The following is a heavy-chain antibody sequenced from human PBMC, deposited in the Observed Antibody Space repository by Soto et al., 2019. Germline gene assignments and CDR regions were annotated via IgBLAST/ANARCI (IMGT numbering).Heavy chain of an antibody. J-gene: IGHJ6*02. Sequence: PGASRKISCQFSGYMFTNYWINWLRQLSGGVLEWLGRIDPSDSYTKYNPSFQGHVTISADKSTSTAYLQWSSLRASDTAVYYCASHNVFCGGHCNPSGMDVWCQGSTVTVAS. CDR1: GYMFTNYW. CDR3: ASHNVFCGGHCNPSGMDV. V-gene: IGHV5-10-1*01. D-gene: IGHD2-21*02. CDR2: IDPSDSYT.